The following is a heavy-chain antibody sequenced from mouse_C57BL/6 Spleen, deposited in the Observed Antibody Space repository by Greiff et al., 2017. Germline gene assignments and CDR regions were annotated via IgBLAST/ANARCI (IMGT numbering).Heavy chain of an antibody. CDR1: GYTFTSYW. Sequence: QVQLQQPGAELVKPGASVKLSCKASGYTFTSYWLHWVKQRPGQGLEWIGMIHPNSGSNNYNEKFKGKATLTVDKSSSTAYMQLSSLTSEDSAVYYCAKEFPYYAMEYWGQGTAVTVSS. V-gene: IGHV1-64*01. CDR3: AKEFPYYAMEY. J-gene: IGHJ4*01. CDR2: IHPNSGSN.